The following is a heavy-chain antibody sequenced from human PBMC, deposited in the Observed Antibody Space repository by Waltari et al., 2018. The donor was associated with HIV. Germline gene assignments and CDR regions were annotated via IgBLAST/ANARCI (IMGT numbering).Heavy chain of an antibody. D-gene: IGHD2-8*01. V-gene: IGHV4-39*02. Sequence: QLQLQESGPGLVKPSETVSLICTVSGGSISSNSYYWVWIRQPPGKGLEWIGSVYYTGVPYYNPSLKGRVTISVDTPKTHFSLKLTLMTATDSAVYYCARGYCSSRACYTGSWFDPWGQGTLVTVSS. CDR3: ARGYCSSRACYTGSWFDP. J-gene: IGHJ5*02. CDR1: GGSISSNSYY. CDR2: VYYTGVP.